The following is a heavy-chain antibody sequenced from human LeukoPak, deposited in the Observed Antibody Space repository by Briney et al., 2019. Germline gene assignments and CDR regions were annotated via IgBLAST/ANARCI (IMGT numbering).Heavy chain of an antibody. CDR3: ASRISGIYYDS. Sequence: GGSLRLSCAASGFTVSSNFMSWVRQAPGKGPEWVPVIFSDGNTFYADSVKGRFTISRDSSKNTVYLQMNSLRVDDTAVYYCASRISGIYYDSWGQGTLVTVST. V-gene: IGHV3-66*01. D-gene: IGHD1-26*01. CDR2: IFSDGNT. CDR1: GFTVSSNF. J-gene: IGHJ4*02.